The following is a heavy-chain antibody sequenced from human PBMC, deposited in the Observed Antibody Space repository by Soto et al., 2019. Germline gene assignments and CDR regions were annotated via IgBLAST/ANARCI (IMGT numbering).Heavy chain of an antibody. D-gene: IGHD3-22*01. CDR2: ISYDGSNK. CDR1: GFTFSSYA. CDR3: AGESVVVTLYGMDV. J-gene: IGHJ6*02. V-gene: IGHV3-30-3*01. Sequence: QVQLVESGGGVVQPGRSLRLSCAASGFTFSSYAMHWVRQAPGKGLEWVAVISYDGSNKYYADSVKGRFTISRDNSKNTLYLQMNSLRAEDTAVYYCAGESVVVTLYGMDVWGQGTTVTVSS.